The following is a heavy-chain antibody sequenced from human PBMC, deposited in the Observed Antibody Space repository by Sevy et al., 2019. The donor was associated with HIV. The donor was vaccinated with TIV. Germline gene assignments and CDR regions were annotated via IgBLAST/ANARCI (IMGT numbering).Heavy chain of an antibody. CDR3: AKSRDDYGDYTFGY. CDR1: GFTFSSYG. J-gene: IGHJ4*02. CDR2: ISYDGSNK. Sequence: GGSLRLSCAASGFTFSSYGMHWVRQAPGKGLEWVAVISYDGSNKYYADSVKGRFTISRDNSKNTLYLQMNSLRAEDTAVYYCAKSRDDYGDYTFGYWGQGTLVTVSS. V-gene: IGHV3-30*18. D-gene: IGHD4-17*01.